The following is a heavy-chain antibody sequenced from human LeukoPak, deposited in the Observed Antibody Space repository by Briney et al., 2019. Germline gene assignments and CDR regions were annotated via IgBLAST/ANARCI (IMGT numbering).Heavy chain of an antibody. V-gene: IGHV1-69*01. J-gene: IGHJ4*02. D-gene: IGHD6-19*01. CDR1: GGTFTSYA. CDR3: ARSGSGQWLVDY. Sequence: SVKVSCKASGGTFTSYAISWVRQAPGQGLEWMGGIIPIFGTANYAQKFQGRVTITADESTSTAYMEVSSLRSEDTAVYYCARSGSGQWLVDYWGQGTLVTVSS. CDR2: IIPIFGTA.